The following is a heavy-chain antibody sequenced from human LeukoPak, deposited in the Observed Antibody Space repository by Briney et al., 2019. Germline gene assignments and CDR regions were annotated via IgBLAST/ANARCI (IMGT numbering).Heavy chain of an antibody. CDR2: IIPIFGTA. V-gene: IGHV1-69*05. CDR1: GGTFSSYA. D-gene: IGHD5-12*01. CDR3: ALDIVATIGQYNWFDP. J-gene: IGHJ5*02. Sequence: ASVKVSCKASGGTFSSYAISWVRQAPGQGLEWMGRIIPIFGTANYAQKFQGRVTITTDESTSTAYMELSSLRSEDTAVHYCALDIVATIGQYNWFDPWGQGTLVTVSS.